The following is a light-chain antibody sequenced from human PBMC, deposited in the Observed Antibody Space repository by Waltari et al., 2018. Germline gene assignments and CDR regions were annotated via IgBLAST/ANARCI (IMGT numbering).Light chain of an antibody. CDR3: HSPDPFFTRV. J-gene: IGLJ3*02. CDR2: GQD. CDR1: SLRRYY. Sequence: SSELTQDPTVSVALGQTVRITCQGDSLRRYYPSWYQQRPGKAPILVLYGQDSRPSGIPDRFSGSISGNTASLTITGAQAEDEADYYCHSPDPFFTRVFGGGTRLTV. V-gene: IGLV3-19*01.